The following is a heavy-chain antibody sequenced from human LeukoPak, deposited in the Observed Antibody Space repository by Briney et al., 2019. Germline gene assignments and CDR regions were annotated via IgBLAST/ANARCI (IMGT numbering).Heavy chain of an antibody. Sequence: SETLSLTCNVYGGSFTGYYRSWIRQPPGEGLEWIGEINHSGSTNYNPSLKSRVTISVDTSKIQFSLKLSSVTAADTAVYYCASASNRYIFDYWGQGTLVTVSS. CDR1: GGSFTGYY. D-gene: IGHD1-14*01. CDR3: ASASNRYIFDY. CDR2: INHSGST. J-gene: IGHJ4*02. V-gene: IGHV4-34*01.